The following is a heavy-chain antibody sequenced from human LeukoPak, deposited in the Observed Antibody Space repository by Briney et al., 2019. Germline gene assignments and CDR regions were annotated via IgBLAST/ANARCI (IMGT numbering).Heavy chain of an antibody. CDR3: ARGQGLEGGDISEWLLAYYFDS. D-gene: IGHD3-3*01. CDR1: GFTFSHFG. CDR2: ISSSGTYP. J-gene: IGHJ4*02. Sequence: PGGSLRLSCAASGFTFSHFGVSWVRQAPGKGLEWVSSISSSGTYPYYADSVKGRFTISRDNAKNSLYLQMDSLRDEDTAVYYCARGQGLEGGDISEWLLAYYFDSWGQGTLVTVSS. V-gene: IGHV3-21*01.